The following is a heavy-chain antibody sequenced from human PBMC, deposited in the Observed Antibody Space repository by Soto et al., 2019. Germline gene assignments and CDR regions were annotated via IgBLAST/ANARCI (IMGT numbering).Heavy chain of an antibody. CDR2: IYPGDSDT. J-gene: IGHJ5*02. CDR1: GYSFSDYW. D-gene: IGHD2-21*01. Sequence: PGESLKISCKASGYSFSDYWIGWVRQMPGRGLEWMGIIYPGDSDTRYSASFQGQVTISADKSISTTFLQWSSLKASDTAMYYCERRGQYCGTSTCRSDTWGQGTLVTVSS. CDR3: ERRGQYCGTSTCRSDT. V-gene: IGHV5-51*01.